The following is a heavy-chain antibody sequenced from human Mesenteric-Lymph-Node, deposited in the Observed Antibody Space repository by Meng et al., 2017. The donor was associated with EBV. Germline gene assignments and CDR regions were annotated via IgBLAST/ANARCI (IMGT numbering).Heavy chain of an antibody. Sequence: QLHRQLRGAELWKPADTLSRPWAFYGGSFRGYYWSWIRRPPGKGLEWIGEINHSGSTNYNPSLKSRVTISVDTSKNQFSLKLSSVTAADTAVYYCARGDTMVQGGFDYWGQGTLVTVSS. J-gene: IGHJ4*02. CDR3: ARGDTMVQGGFDY. V-gene: IGHV4-34*01. CDR1: GGSFRGYY. CDR2: INHSGST. D-gene: IGHD3-10*01.